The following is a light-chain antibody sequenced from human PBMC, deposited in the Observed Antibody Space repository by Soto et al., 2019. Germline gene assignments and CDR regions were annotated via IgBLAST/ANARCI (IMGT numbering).Light chain of an antibody. CDR3: QQYNNWLST. V-gene: IGKV3-15*01. CDR2: GAS. CDR1: QSFSSN. J-gene: IGKJ4*01. Sequence: EIVMTQSPATLSVSPGERATLSCRASQSFSSNLAWYQQKPGQAPRLLIYGASTRATGIPARFSGSGSGTEFTLTISSLQSEDFAVYYCQQYNNWLSTFGGGTKVEIK.